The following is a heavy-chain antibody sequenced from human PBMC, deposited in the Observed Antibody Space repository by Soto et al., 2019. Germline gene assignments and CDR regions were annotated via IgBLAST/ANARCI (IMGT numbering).Heavy chain of an antibody. CDR3: ARDVFIFAGTNTYNWFDP. D-gene: IGHD1-1*01. J-gene: IGHJ5*02. V-gene: IGHV4-59*01. CDR2: IYYSGST. CDR1: GGSISSYY. Sequence: KPSETLSLTCTVSGGSISSYYWSWIRQPPGEGLEWIGYIYYSGSTNYNPSLKSRVTISVDTSKNQFSLKLSSVTAADTAVYYCARDVFIFAGTNTYNWFDPWGQGTLVTVSS.